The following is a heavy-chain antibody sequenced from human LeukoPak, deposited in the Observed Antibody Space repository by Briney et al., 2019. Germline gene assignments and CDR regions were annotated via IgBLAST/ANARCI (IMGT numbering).Heavy chain of an antibody. CDR3: ARGYTVIDY. D-gene: IGHD2-2*02. V-gene: IGHV4-34*01. CDR2: INHSGST. Sequence: SETLSLTCAVYGGSFSGYYWSWIRQPPGKGLEWIGEINHSGSTNYNPSLKSRVTISVDTSKNQFSLKLSPVTAADTAVYYCARGYTVIDYWGQGTLVTVSS. CDR1: GGSFSGYY. J-gene: IGHJ4*02.